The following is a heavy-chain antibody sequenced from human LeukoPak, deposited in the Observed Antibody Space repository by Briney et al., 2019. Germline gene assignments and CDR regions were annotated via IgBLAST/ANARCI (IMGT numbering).Heavy chain of an antibody. J-gene: IGHJ4*02. CDR1: GFTFSDHY. CDR3: VREGTTDY. CDR2: TRNEANSYTT. V-gene: IGHV3-72*01. D-gene: IGHD4-11*01. Sequence: PGGSLRLSCAASGFTFSDHYMDWVRQAPGKGLEWVGRTRNEANSYTTEYAASVKGRFTISRDDSKNSLYLQMNSLKTEDTAVYYCVREGTTDYWGQGTLVTVSS.